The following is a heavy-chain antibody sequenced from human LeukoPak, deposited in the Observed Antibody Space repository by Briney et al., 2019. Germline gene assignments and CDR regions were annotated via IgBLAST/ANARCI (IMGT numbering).Heavy chain of an antibody. CDR2: INPNSGGT. J-gene: IGHJ5*02. Sequence: PWASVKVSCKASGYTFTGYYMHWVRQAPGQGLEWMGWINPNSGGTNYAQKFQGRVTMTRDTSISTAYMELSRLRSDDTAVYCCARDSGSYLGWFDPWGQGTLVTVSS. D-gene: IGHD1-26*01. V-gene: IGHV1-2*02. CDR3: ARDSGSYLGWFDP. CDR1: GYTFTGYY.